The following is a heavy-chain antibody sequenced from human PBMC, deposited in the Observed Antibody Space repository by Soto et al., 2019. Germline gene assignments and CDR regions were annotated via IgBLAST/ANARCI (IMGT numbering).Heavy chain of an antibody. CDR3: ARGGGASYGSGRGPDGYYYYGMDV. J-gene: IGHJ6*02. Sequence: QVQLVESGGGLVKPGGSLRLSCAASGFTFSDYYMSWIRQAPGKGLEWVSYISSSSSYTNYADSVKGRFTISRDNAKNERXXQXKTXRAEDTAVYYCARGGGASYGSGRGPDGYYYYGMDVWGQGTTVTVSS. CDR2: ISSSSSYT. V-gene: IGHV3-11*05. CDR1: GFTFSDYY. D-gene: IGHD3-10*01.